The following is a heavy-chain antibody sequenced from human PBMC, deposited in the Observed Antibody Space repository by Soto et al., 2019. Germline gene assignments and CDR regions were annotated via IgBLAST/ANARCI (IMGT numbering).Heavy chain of an antibody. J-gene: IGHJ4*02. V-gene: IGHV3-64*01. D-gene: IGHD3-10*01. CDR3: ARSGDNGYYFDY. CDR2: ISSIGGST. Sequence: EVQLVESGGGLVQPGGSLRLSCATSGFTFSSYAMHWVRQAPGKGLEYVSAISSIGGSTCYANSVKGRFTISRDNSKNTLYLQMGSLRAEDRAVYYCARSGDNGYYFDYWGQGTRVTVSS. CDR1: GFTFSSYA.